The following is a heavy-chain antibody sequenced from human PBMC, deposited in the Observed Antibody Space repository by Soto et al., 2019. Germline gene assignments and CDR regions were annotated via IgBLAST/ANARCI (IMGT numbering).Heavy chain of an antibody. Sequence: ASVNVSCKASGYTFTNHGISWVRQAPGQGLEWVGWISGYNANTKYAQKFQGRVTMSTDTSTNTAYMELRSLRPDDTAVYYCARDFYPLAYYFGCWGQGTLVTVSS. CDR3: ARDFYPLAYYFGC. CDR1: GYTFTNHG. V-gene: IGHV1-18*04. CDR2: ISGYNANT. J-gene: IGHJ4*02.